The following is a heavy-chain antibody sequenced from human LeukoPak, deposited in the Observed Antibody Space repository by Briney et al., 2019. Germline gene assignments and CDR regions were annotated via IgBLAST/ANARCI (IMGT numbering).Heavy chain of an antibody. CDR3: ARSYCSSTSCYAGRDRPRYFDL. CDR2: IYYSGST. J-gene: IGHJ2*01. CDR1: GGSISSYY. Sequence: SETLSLTCTVSGGSISSYYWSWIRQPPGKGLEWIGYIYYSGSTNYNPSLKSRVTISVDTSKNQFSLKLSSVTAADTAVYYCARSYCSSTSCYAGRDRPRYFDLWGRGTLVTVSS. D-gene: IGHD2-2*01. V-gene: IGHV4-59*08.